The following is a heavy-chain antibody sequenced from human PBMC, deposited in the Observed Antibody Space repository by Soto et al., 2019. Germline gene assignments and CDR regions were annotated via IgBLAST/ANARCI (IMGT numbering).Heavy chain of an antibody. CDR1: GGTFSSYA. Sequence: VASVKVSCKASGGTFSSYAISWVRQAPGQGLEWMGGIIPIFGTANYAQKFQGRVTITADESTSTAYMELSSLRSEDTAVYYCAGGGYSYGNLDYWGQGTLVTVSS. D-gene: IGHD5-18*01. V-gene: IGHV1-69*13. J-gene: IGHJ4*02. CDR2: IIPIFGTA. CDR3: AGGGYSYGNLDY.